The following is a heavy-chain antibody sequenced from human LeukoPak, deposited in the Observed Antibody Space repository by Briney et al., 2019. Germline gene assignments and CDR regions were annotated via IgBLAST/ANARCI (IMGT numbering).Heavy chain of an antibody. CDR3: ARDAEYSSSSEVWFDP. V-gene: IGHV4-4*07. D-gene: IGHD6-6*01. Sequence: SETLSLTCTVSGGSISSYYWSWIRQPAGKGLEWIGRIYTSGSTNYNPSLKSRVTMSVDTSKNQFSLKLSSVTAADTAVYYCARDAEYSSSSEVWFDPWGQGTLVTVYS. CDR2: IYTSGST. CDR1: GGSISSYY. J-gene: IGHJ5*02.